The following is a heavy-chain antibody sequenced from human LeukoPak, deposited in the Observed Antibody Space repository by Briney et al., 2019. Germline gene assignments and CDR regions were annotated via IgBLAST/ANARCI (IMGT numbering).Heavy chain of an antibody. CDR3: ARAFYDFLTGYPAYFDY. CDR2: ISSSSSYI. Sequence: PGGSLRLSCAASGFTFSSYSMNWVRQAPGKGLELGSSISSSSSYIYYADSVKGRFTISRDNAKNSLYLQMNSLRAEDTAVYYCARAFYDFLTGYPAYFDYWGQGTLVTVSS. J-gene: IGHJ4*02. CDR1: GFTFSSYS. D-gene: IGHD3-9*01. V-gene: IGHV3-21*01.